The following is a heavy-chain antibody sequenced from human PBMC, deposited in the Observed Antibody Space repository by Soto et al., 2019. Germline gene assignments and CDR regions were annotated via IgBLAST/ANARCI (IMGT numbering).Heavy chain of an antibody. CDR3: ARDEGGYDILTGYYKAHHFDQ. CDR1: GYTFGHFY. CDR2: ISPHNRNT. D-gene: IGHD3-9*01. Sequence: QVQLVQSGAEVKRPGDSVKVSCQASGYTFGHFYITWVRQAPGQGLEWMGAISPHNRNTNYAEKFRGRVTMTTDTSPTTAYMELRSLRSDDTAVYYCARDEGGYDILTGYYKAHHFDQWGQGALVTVSS. J-gene: IGHJ4*02. V-gene: IGHV1-18*01.